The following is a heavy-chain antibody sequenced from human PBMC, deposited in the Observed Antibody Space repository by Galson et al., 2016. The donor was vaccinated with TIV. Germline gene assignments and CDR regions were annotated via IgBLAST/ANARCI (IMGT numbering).Heavy chain of an antibody. J-gene: IGHJ4*02. Sequence: SVKVSCKASGYRFIGYYIHWVRQAPGRGPEWMGCINPGNGDTKYAQIFQGSVTLTWDTSVSTDYMELTSLRSDDTAVYFCAKESDWGVAEFDFWGQGTPVSVSS. CDR1: GYRFIGYY. D-gene: IGHD2-21*01. V-gene: IGHV1-2*02. CDR3: AKESDWGVAEFDF. CDR2: INPGNGDT.